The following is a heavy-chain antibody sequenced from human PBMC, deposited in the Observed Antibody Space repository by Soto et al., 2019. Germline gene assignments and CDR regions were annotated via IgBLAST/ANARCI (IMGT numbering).Heavy chain of an antibody. CDR3: ARGDEMTAVTIFEY. CDR2: VIPVFNTS. J-gene: IGHJ4*02. CDR1: GGAFGRYS. Sequence: QVQLEQSGPEVRRPGTSVKVSCKASGGAFGRYSVSWVRQAPGQGLEWIGGVIPVFNTSNYSLKFQGRVAITADESASTVVMELRGLRSEDTALYYCARGDEMTAVTIFEYWGQGTQVTVSS. D-gene: IGHD4-17*01. V-gene: IGHV1-69*01.